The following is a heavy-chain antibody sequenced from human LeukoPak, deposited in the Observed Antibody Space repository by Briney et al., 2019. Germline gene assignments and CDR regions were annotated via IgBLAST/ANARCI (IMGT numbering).Heavy chain of an antibody. Sequence: PSETLSLTCTVSGSSITSGYYWGWIRQPPGKGLEWIGSIYHSGSTYYNPSLKSRVTISVDTSKNQFSLKLSSVTAADTAVYYCARLWTARQQPADYWGQGTLVTVSS. CDR2: IYHSGST. J-gene: IGHJ4*02. V-gene: IGHV4-38-2*02. CDR1: GSSITSGYY. D-gene: IGHD6-13*01. CDR3: ARLWTARQQPADY.